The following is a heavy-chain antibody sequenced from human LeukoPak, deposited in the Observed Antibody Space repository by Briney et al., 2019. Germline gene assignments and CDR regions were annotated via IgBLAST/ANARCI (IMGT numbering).Heavy chain of an antibody. CDR3: ANLAITSDY. V-gene: IGHV3-30*04. CDR1: GFIFSRNA. D-gene: IGHD3-16*01. J-gene: IGHJ4*02. Sequence: GRSLRLSCAASGFIFSRNAMHWVRQAPGKGLEWVAVISYDGSNKYYADSVKGRFTISRDNSKNTLYLQMNSLRAEDTAVYYCANLAITSDYWGQGTLVTVSS. CDR2: ISYDGSNK.